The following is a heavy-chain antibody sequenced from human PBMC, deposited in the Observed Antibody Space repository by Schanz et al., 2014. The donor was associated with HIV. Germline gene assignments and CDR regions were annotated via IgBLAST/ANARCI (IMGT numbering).Heavy chain of an antibody. CDR2: MNPSTGNS. D-gene: IGHD1-26*01. CDR3: ARGPKWEGLMDV. CDR1: GYTFINYD. V-gene: IGHV1-8*01. J-gene: IGHJ6*02. Sequence: QVQLVQSGAEVKKPGASVKVSCKASGYTFINYDIHWVRQASGLGLEWMGWMNPSTGNSGYAQMFLVRVTMTRDTSISTAYLEVDSLKSEDTAVYYCARGPKWEGLMDVWGQGTTVIVSS.